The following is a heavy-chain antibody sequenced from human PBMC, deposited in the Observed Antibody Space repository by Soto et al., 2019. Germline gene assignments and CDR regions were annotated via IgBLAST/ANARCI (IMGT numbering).Heavy chain of an antibody. J-gene: IGHJ4*02. CDR2: IKQAGSEK. CDR3: ARERRANGYFEY. CDR1: GFTFSAYW. Sequence: EVQLVESGGGLVQTGGSLRLSCAASGFTFSAYWMSWVRQAPGKGLEWVANIKQAGSEKYYVDSVNGRFIISGEDAKNSLFLQVNSLRVEDTAVYYCARERRANGYFEYWGQGTLVTVSS. V-gene: IGHV3-7*01.